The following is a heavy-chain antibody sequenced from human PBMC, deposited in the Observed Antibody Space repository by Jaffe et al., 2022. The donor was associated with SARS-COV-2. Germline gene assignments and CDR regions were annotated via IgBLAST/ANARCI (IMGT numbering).Heavy chain of an antibody. V-gene: IGHV4-34*01. CDR1: GGSFSGYY. D-gene: IGHD2-15*01. CDR2: INHSGST. J-gene: IGHJ5*02. Sequence: QVQLQQWGAGLLKPSETLSLTCAVYGGSFSGYYWSWIRQPPGKGLEWIGEINHSGSTNYNPSLKSRVTISVDTSKNQFSLKLSSVTAADTAVYYCARGRVGCSGGSCYSHWFDPWGQGTLVTVSS. CDR3: ARGRVGCSGGSCYSHWFDP.